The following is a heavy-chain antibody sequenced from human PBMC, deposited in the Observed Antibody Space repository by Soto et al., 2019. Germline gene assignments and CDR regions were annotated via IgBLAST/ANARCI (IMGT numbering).Heavy chain of an antibody. D-gene: IGHD6-25*01. V-gene: IGHV4-39*01. CDR1: GDSMRGYHYY. CDR3: AYGSSSAWIDY. J-gene: IGHJ4*02. CDR2: AYFSGGNT. Sequence: PSETLSLTCSVSGDSMRGYHYYWGWIRQAPGKGLEWIGSAYFSGGNTYYKPSLKSRASISVDTSKNEFFLRLTSLTDADTAVYFCAYGSSSAWIDYWGKGTLVTVSS.